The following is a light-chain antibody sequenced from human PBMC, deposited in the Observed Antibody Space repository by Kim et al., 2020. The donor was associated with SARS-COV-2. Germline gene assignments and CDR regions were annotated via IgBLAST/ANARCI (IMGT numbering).Light chain of an antibody. V-gene: IGLV4-69*01. CDR1: RGHSTYA. Sequence: ASVKRTCRLSRGHSTYAIEWHRQQPKKGRQYLKKLNSDGSHTRGDGIPARFSGSSSGADRYLTISSLQPDDEGDYYCQIWGSDIQVFGGGTKVTVL. J-gene: IGLJ3*02. CDR3: QIWGSDIQV. CDR2: LNSDGSH.